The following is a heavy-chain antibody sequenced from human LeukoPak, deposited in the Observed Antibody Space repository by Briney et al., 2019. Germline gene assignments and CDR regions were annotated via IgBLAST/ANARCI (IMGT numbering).Heavy chain of an antibody. J-gene: IGHJ4*02. V-gene: IGHV4-59*01. D-gene: IGHD3-22*01. CDR2: IYYSGST. CDR1: SGPISSYY. Sequence: PSETLSLTCNASSGPISSYYWSWIRQPPGKGLEWIGYIYYSGSTNYNPSLKSRVTISVDTSKNQFSLKLSSVTAADTAVYYCAREDSSGYYWFDYWGQGTLVTVSS. CDR3: AREDSSGYYWFDY.